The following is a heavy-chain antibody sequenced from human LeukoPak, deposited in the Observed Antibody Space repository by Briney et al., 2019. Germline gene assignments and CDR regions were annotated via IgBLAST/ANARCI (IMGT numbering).Heavy chain of an antibody. CDR3: SSTFGSGSYLHS. CDR1: GFDFHDYM. Sequence: PGRSLRLSCAASGFDFHDYMMHWVRQPPGKGLEWVSEISLNGDTIGYADSVKGRFIISRDNARRSLYLQMNSLRPEDTAFYYCSSTFGSGSYLHSWGQGTLVTVSS. J-gene: IGHJ5*02. D-gene: IGHD3-10*01. CDR2: ISLNGDTI. V-gene: IGHV3-9*01.